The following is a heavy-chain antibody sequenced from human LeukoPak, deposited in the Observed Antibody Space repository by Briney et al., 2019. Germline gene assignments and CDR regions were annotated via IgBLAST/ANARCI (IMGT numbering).Heavy chain of an antibody. V-gene: IGHV4-34*01. CDR1: GYTFSDFS. Sequence: GSLTLSCAASGYTFSDFSVNWVRQAPGKGLEWIGEINHSGSTNYNPSLKSRVTISVDTSKNQFSLKLSSVTAADTAVYYCARGNSNYYYMDVWGKGTTVTVSS. J-gene: IGHJ6*03. D-gene: IGHD4-11*01. CDR3: ARGNSNYYYMDV. CDR2: INHSGST.